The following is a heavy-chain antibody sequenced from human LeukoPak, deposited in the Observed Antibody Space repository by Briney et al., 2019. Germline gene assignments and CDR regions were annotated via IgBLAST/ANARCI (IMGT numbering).Heavy chain of an antibody. CDR3: AREASYAFDI. CDR1: GFTFSSYW. D-gene: IGHD6-6*01. V-gene: IGHV3-7*01. Sequence: GGSLRLSCAASGFTFSSYWMSWVRQAPGKGLEWVANIKEDAYEEYYVYSVKGRFTISRDNPKNSLYLQMNSLRAEDSAVYYCAREASYAFDIWGQGTMVTVSS. J-gene: IGHJ3*02. CDR2: IKEDAYEE.